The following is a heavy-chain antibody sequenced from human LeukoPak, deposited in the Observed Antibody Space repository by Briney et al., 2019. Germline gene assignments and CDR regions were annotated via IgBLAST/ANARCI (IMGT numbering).Heavy chain of an antibody. CDR2: TYSGGAT. Sequence: PGGSLRLSCAASGFSVSYNYMSWVREAPGKGVEWLSVTYSGGATLYADSVKGRFTISRHPPKNTLYLQMNSLRPEDTAVYYCARDGDTAMSIASGGMDVWGQGTTVTVTS. J-gene: IGHJ6*02. V-gene: IGHV3-66*01. CDR1: GFSVSYNY. CDR3: ARDGDTAMSIASGGMDV. D-gene: IGHD5-18*01.